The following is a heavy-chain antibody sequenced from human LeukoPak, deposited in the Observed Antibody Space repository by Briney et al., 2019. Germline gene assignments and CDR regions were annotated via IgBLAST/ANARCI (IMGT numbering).Heavy chain of an antibody. CDR1: GFTFSSYS. V-gene: IGHV3-48*01. CDR2: ISSSSSPI. CDR3: ARGPRYYYDSSGYYWDY. Sequence: PGGSLRLSCAASGFTFSSYSMDWVRQAPGKGLEWVSYISSSSSPIYYADSVKGRFAISRDNAKNSLYLQMNSLRAEDTAVYYCARGPRYYYDSSGYYWDYWGQGTLVTVSS. J-gene: IGHJ4*02. D-gene: IGHD3-22*01.